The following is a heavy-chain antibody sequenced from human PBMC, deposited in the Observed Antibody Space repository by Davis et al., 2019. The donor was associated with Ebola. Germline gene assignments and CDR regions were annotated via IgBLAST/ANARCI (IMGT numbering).Heavy chain of an antibody. D-gene: IGHD2-2*01. J-gene: IGHJ4*02. CDR1: GFTFSSYG. CDR2: ISHDGSNK. Sequence: GESLKISCAASGFTFSSYGMHWVRQAPGRGLEWVAIISHDGSNKYYTDSVKGRFTISRENSKNTLYLQMNSLRADDTAVYYCAKSAHIVVVPAASDYWGQGTLVTVSS. V-gene: IGHV3-30*18. CDR3: AKSAHIVVVPAASDY.